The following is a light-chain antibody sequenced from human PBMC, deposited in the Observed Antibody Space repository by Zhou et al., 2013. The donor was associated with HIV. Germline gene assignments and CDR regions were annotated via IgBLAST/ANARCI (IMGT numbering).Light chain of an antibody. J-gene: IGKJ3*01. Sequence: EIELTQSPGTLALSPGQRATLSCRASQSVSSNSLAWYQQKPGRAPRLLLYDTSKRATGTPDRFGGGGSGTDFTLTISRLQPEDFATYYCQQSYSTPQTFGPGTKVDIK. V-gene: IGKV3D-20*02. CDR3: QQSYSTPQT. CDR1: QSVSSNS. CDR2: DTS.